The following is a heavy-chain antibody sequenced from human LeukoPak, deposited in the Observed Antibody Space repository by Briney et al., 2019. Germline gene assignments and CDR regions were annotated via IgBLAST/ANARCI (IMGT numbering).Heavy chain of an antibody. Sequence: GGSLRLSCAASGFTFSSYAMSWVRQAPGKGLEWVSAISGSGGSTYYADSVKGRFTISRDNSKNTLYLQMNSLRAEDTAVYYCAKDPLTHSSPPGIFDYWGQGTLVTVSS. CDR1: GFTFSSYA. J-gene: IGHJ4*02. CDR2: ISGSGGST. CDR3: AKDPLTHSSPPGIFDY. V-gene: IGHV3-23*01. D-gene: IGHD6-13*01.